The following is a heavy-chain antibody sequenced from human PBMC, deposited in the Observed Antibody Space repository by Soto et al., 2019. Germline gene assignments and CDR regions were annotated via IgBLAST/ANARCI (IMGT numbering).Heavy chain of an antibody. J-gene: IGHJ6*02. CDR2: IYPGDSDT. Sequence: GESLKISCKGSGYSFTSYWIGWVRQMPGKGLEWMGIIYPGDSDTRYSPSFQGQVTISADKSISTAYLQWSSLKASDTAMYYCARLHDYSTRYYYYGMDVWGQGTTVTVSS. CDR3: ARLHDYSTRYYYYGMDV. V-gene: IGHV5-51*01. D-gene: IGHD4-4*01. CDR1: GYSFTSYW.